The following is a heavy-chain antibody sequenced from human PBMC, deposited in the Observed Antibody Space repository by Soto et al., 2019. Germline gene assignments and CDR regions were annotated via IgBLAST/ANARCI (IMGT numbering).Heavy chain of an antibody. CDR1: GFSLSTSGVG. J-gene: IGHJ4*02. Sequence: QITLKESGPTLVKPTQTLTLTCTFSGFSLSTSGVGVGWIRQPPGKALEWLALIYWDDDKRYSPSLKSRLTITKDPSKNQVVLTMANMGPVDTATYYCAHDSSGLYGFDYWGQGTLVTVSS. CDR2: IYWDDDK. D-gene: IGHD6-19*01. CDR3: AHDSSGLYGFDY. V-gene: IGHV2-5*02.